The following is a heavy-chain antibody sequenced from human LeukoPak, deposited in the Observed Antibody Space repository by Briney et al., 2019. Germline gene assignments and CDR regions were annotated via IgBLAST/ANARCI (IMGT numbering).Heavy chain of an antibody. V-gene: IGHV3-21*01. Sequence: GGSLRLSCAASGFTFSSYSMNWVRQAPGKGLEWVSSISSSSSYIYHADSVKGRFTISRDNAKNSLYLQMNSLRAEDTAVYYCAELGITMIGGVWGKGTTVTISS. D-gene: IGHD3-10*02. CDR1: GFTFSSYS. CDR2: ISSSSSYI. CDR3: AELGITMIGGV. J-gene: IGHJ6*04.